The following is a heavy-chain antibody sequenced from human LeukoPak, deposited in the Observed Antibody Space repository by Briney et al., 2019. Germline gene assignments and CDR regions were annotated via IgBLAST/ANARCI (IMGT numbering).Heavy chain of an antibody. CDR2: IYYSGST. J-gene: IGHJ4*02. CDR1: GGSISSSSYY. CDR3: ARRAYYYDSSGYYYRRYFDY. D-gene: IGHD3-22*01. Sequence: SETLPLTCTVSGGSISSSSYYWGWIRQPPGKGLEWIGSIYYSGSTYYNPSLKSRVTITVDTSKNQFSLKLSSVTAADTAVYYCARRAYYYDSSGYYYRRYFDYWGQGTLVTVSS. V-gene: IGHV4-39*01.